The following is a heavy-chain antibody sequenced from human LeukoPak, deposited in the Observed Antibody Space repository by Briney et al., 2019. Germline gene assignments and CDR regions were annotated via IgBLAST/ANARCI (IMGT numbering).Heavy chain of an antibody. Sequence: SETLSLTCTVSGGSIRSYNWSWIPQPPGKGLEWIGYIYYSGSTNYNPSLKSRVTISVDTSKNQFSLKLSSVTAADTAVYYCASESVPTPGCFDYWGQGTLVTVSS. CDR3: ASESVPTPGCFDY. CDR1: GGSIRSYN. CDR2: IYYSGST. D-gene: IGHD2-2*01. V-gene: IGHV4-59*01. J-gene: IGHJ4*02.